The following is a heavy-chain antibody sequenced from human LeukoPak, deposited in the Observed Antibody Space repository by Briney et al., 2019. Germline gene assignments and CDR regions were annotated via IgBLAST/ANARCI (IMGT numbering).Heavy chain of an antibody. Sequence: GGSLGLSCAASGFTSIANNRGWVRQPPGKGLEWVSVIYSGGSTYYADSVKGRFTISRDNSKNTLYLQMNSLRAEDTAVYYCARDLDENWGQGTLVTVSS. CDR3: ARDLDEN. V-gene: IGHV3-53*01. J-gene: IGHJ4*02. CDR1: GFTSIANN. CDR2: IYSGGST.